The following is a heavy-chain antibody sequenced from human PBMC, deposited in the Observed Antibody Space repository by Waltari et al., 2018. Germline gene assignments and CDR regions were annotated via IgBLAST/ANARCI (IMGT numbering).Heavy chain of an antibody. V-gene: IGHV3-7*04. J-gene: IGHJ4*02. CDR1: GFTFNKYW. D-gene: IGHD3-10*01. CDR2: INDDGKEK. CDR3: ARGEEGYGEAYY. Sequence: EVQLVESGGGLVQPGGSLRLSCAASGFTFNKYWMTWVRQAPGKGLGWVANINDDGKEKYHVDSVKGRFTISRDNTKKALYLQMNSLRVDDTAVYYCARGEEGYGEAYYWGQGTLVTVSS.